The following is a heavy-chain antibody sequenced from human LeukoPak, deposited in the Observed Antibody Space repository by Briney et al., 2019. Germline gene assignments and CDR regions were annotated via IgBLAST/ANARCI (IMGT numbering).Heavy chain of an antibody. D-gene: IGHD3-3*01. Sequence: KPSETQSLTCAVYGGSFSGYYWSWIRQPPGKGLEWIGEINHSGSTNYNPSLKSRVTISVDTSKNQFSLKLSSVTAADTAVYYCARKRSPRSPFDYWGQGTLVTVSS. CDR2: INHSGST. V-gene: IGHV4-34*01. J-gene: IGHJ4*02. CDR3: ARKRSPRSPFDY. CDR1: GGSFSGYY.